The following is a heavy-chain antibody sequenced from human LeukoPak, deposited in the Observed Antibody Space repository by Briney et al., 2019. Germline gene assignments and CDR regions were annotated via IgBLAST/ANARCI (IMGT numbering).Heavy chain of an antibody. CDR2: INPNSGGT. D-gene: IGHD3-9*01. V-gene: IGHV1-2*02. CDR1: GYTFTGYY. J-gene: IGHJ3*02. CDR3: ATTGVLRYFDWLLISDAFDI. Sequence: ASVKVSCKASGYTFTGYYMHWVRQAPGQGLEWMGWINPNSGGTNYAQKFQGRVTMTRDTSISTAYMELSRLRPDDTAVYYCATTGVLRYFDWLLISDAFDIWGQGTMVTVSS.